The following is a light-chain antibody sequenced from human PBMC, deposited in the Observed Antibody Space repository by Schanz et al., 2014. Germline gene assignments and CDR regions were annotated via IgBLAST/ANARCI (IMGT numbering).Light chain of an antibody. J-gene: IGLJ2*01. V-gene: IGLV1-47*01. CDR1: SSNIGSNY. CDR3: AALDDSLRGPGVV. Sequence: QAVVTQPPSASGTPGQRVTISCSGSSSNIGSNYVYWYQQLPGTAPKLLMYTNNQRPSGVPDRFSGSKSGTSASLAISGLRSEEEAEYYFAALDDSLRGPGVVFGGGTKLTVL. CDR2: TNN.